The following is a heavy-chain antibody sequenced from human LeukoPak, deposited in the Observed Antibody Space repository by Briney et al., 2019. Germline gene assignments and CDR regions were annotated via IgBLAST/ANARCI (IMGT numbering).Heavy chain of an antibody. J-gene: IGHJ4*02. CDR2: INPNSGNT. D-gene: IGHD5-12*01. Sequence: ASVKVSCKASEYTSTSYDINCVRQATGQGLEWMGWINPNSGNTGYAQKYQGRVTMTRNTSISTAYMELSSLTFEDTAVYYCARGRHPGPTWISEYWGQGTLVTVSS. V-gene: IGHV1-8*01. CDR1: EYTSTSYD. CDR3: ARGRHPGPTWISEY.